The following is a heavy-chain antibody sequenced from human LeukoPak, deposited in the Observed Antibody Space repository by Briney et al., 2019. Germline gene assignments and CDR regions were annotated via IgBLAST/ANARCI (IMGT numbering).Heavy chain of an antibody. CDR3: ARDQSIIMVRGVIITSSPFGY. CDR1: GFTFSSYW. V-gene: IGHV3-7*01. CDR2: IKQGGSEK. D-gene: IGHD3-10*01. Sequence: GGSLRLSCAASGFTFSSYWMSWVRQAPGKGLEWVANIKQGGSEKYYVDSVKGRFTISRDNAKNSLYLQMNSLRAEDTAVYYCARDQSIIMVRGVIITSSPFGYWGQGTLVTVSS. J-gene: IGHJ4*02.